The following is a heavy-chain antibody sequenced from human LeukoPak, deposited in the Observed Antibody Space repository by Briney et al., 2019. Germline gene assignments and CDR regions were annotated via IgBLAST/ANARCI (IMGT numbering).Heavy chain of an antibody. V-gene: IGHV3-21*01. CDR2: ITSSSTNI. Sequence: GGSLRHSSAASGFTLSTYTMNWVRRAPGTRLEWISSITSSSTNIFYSDSLKGGFTVSRDNAKNSLYLQMNSLRAEDTAVYYCARGNSIYYGMDVWGQGTAVTVSS. J-gene: IGHJ6*02. CDR1: GFTLSTYT. D-gene: IGHD4-23*01. CDR3: ARGNSIYYGMDV.